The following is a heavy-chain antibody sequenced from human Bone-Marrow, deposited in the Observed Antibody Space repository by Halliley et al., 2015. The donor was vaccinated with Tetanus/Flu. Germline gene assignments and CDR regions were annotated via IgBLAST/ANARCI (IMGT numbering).Heavy chain of an antibody. V-gene: IGHV3-11*06. Sequence: ISTSGSYTGYADSVRGRFTISRDNAKNSLYLQINDLTAEDMGVYYCARDRATVWSGTTYPFDSWGQGTLVTVSS. D-gene: IGHD3-3*01. CDR3: ARDRATVWSGTTYPFDS. J-gene: IGHJ5*01. CDR2: ISTSGSYT.